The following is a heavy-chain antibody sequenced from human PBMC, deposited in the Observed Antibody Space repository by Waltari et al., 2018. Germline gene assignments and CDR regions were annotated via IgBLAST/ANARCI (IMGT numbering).Heavy chain of an antibody. CDR3: ARQWGGGYSYGHRYYFDY. D-gene: IGHD5-18*01. CDR2: IYYSGRT. J-gene: IGHJ4*02. Sequence: QLQLQESGPGLVKPSATLSLTCTVPGGSISSSSYYWGWIRQPPGQGLEWIGTIYYSGRTYYNPSLKSRVTISVDTSKNQFSLKLRSVTAADTAVYYCARQWGGGYSYGHRYYFDYWGQGTLVTVSS. CDR1: GGSISSSSYY. V-gene: IGHV4-39*01.